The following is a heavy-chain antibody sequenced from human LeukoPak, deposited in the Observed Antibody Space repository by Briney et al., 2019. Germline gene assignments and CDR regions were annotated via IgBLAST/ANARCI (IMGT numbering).Heavy chain of an antibody. V-gene: IGHV3-64*01. J-gene: IGHJ4*02. CDR3: ATVGAKNY. Sequence: GGSLRLSCAASGFTFSSYAMHWVRQAPGKGLEYVSAISSNGGSTYYANSVKGRFTISRDNSKNTLYLQMGSLRAEDMAMYYCATVGAKNYWGQGTLVTVSS. D-gene: IGHD1-26*01. CDR1: GFTFSSYA. CDR2: ISSNGGST.